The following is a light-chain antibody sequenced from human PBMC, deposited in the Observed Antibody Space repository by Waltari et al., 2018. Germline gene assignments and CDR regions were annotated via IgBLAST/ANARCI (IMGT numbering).Light chain of an antibody. CDR3: SSYTISSAPWV. CDR1: SSAVGSYNL. J-gene: IGLJ3*02. V-gene: IGLV2-14*02. CDR2: DVT. Sequence: QSALTQPASVSGSPGQSITISCTGSSSAVGSYNLVSWYQHLPGKAPKLVIYDVTYRPSGVSSRFSGSKSGNTASLTISGLQAEDEADYYCSSYTISSAPWVFGGGTKLTVL.